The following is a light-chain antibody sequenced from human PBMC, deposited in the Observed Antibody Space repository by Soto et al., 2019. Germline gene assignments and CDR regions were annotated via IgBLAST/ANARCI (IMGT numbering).Light chain of an antibody. V-gene: IGKV1-9*01. J-gene: IGKJ5*01. CDR3: QQSYSTPIT. CDR1: QGVSSY. Sequence: IPLTQSPASLSAFVGARVPLTCRASQGVSSYLAWYQQRPGRAPKLLIYAASTLQSGVPSRFSGSGSGTDFTLTISSLQPEDFATYYCQQSYSTPITFGQGTRLEI. CDR2: AAS.